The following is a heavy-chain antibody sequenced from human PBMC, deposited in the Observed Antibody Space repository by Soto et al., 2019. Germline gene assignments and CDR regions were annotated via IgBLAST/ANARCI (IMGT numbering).Heavy chain of an antibody. CDR3: AKDRTFGPPLVRFDT. CDR2: ISGNGGST. J-gene: IGHJ4*02. V-gene: IGHV3-23*01. Sequence: GGSLRLSCGASGFTFSVYAMTWVRQAPGKGLEWVSAISGNGGSTYYADSVKGRFTISRDNSKITLHLQMNSLRVEDTAVYYCAKDRTFGPPLVRFDTWGQGTLVTVSS. D-gene: IGHD6-6*01. CDR1: GFTFSVYA.